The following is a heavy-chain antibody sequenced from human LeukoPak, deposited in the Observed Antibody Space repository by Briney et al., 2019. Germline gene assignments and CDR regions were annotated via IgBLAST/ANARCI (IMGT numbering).Heavy chain of an antibody. Sequence: SETLSLTCTVSGGFISSNSYYWGWIRQSPGKGLEWIGSIYYSGSTYYNPSLKSRVTISVDTSKNQFSLKLSSVTAADTAVYYCARVGVNSGWYWGLDYYYMDVWGKGTTVTVSS. J-gene: IGHJ6*03. CDR3: ARVGVNSGWYWGLDYYYMDV. CDR2: IYYSGST. D-gene: IGHD6-19*01. CDR1: GGFISSNSYY. V-gene: IGHV4-39*07.